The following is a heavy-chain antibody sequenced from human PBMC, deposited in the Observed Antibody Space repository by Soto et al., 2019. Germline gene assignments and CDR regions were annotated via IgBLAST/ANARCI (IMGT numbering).Heavy chain of an antibody. CDR3: AREDESSGYAGTFQH. V-gene: IGHV3-30-3*01. D-gene: IGHD3-22*01. CDR2: ISHDDNK. CDR1: GFTFSSYV. J-gene: IGHJ1*01. Sequence: QVQLVESGGDVVQPGRSLRLSCAASGFTFSSYVMHWVRQAPGKGLEWVALISHDDNKHYADSVKDRFTISRDNSKNKLNLEMNSLRAEDTALYYCAREDESSGYAGTFQHWGQGTLVIVSP.